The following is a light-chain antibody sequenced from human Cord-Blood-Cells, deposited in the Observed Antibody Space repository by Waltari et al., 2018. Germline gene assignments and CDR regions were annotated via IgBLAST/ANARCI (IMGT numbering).Light chain of an antibody. CDR2: SNN. CDR3: AAWDDSLNGWV. CDR1: SSNIGSNT. Sequence: QSVLTQPPSASGTTGQRVTISCSGSSSNIGSNTVNWYQQLPGTAPKHLHYSNNQRASGLPDRFSDAKSGASAYLAISGLQAEDEADYYCAAWDDSLNGWVFGGGTKLTVL. V-gene: IGLV1-44*01. J-gene: IGLJ3*02.